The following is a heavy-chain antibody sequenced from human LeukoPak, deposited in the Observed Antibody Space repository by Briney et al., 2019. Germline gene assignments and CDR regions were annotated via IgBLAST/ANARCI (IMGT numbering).Heavy chain of an antibody. V-gene: IGHV1-2*02. Sequence: GASVKVSRKASGYTFTGYYMHWVRQAPGQGLEWMGWINPNSGGTNYAQKFQGRVTMTRDTSISTAYMELSRLRSDDTAVYYCARSENGDYAPSFDYWGQGTLVTVSS. CDR2: INPNSGGT. J-gene: IGHJ4*02. CDR3: ARSENGDYAPSFDY. CDR1: GYTFTGYY. D-gene: IGHD4-17*01.